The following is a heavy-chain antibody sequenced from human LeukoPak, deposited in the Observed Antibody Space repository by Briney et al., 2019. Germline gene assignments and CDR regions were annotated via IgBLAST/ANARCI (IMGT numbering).Heavy chain of an antibody. V-gene: IGHV3-15*01. CDR1: GFTFNNAW. CDR3: TTLPPVYYDFWSGYRDGDYYYMDV. CDR2: IKRRTDGGTT. D-gene: IGHD3-3*01. Sequence: GGSLRLSCAASGFTFNNAWMSWVRQAPGKGLEWVGRIKRRTDGGTTDYAAPVKGRFTISRDDSKNTLYLQMNGLKTEDTALYYCTTLPPVYYDFWSGYRDGDYYYMDVWGKGATVTVSS. J-gene: IGHJ6*03.